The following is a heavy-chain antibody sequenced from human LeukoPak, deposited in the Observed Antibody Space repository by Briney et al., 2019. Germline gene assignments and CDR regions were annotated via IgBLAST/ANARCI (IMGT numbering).Heavy chain of an antibody. Sequence: ASVKVSCKASGYTFTGYYMHWVRQAPGQGLEWMGWINPNSGGTNYAQKFQGRVTMTRDTSISTAYMELSSLRSEDTAVYYCARVGGSSSWYSPHDAFDIWGQGTMVTVSS. J-gene: IGHJ3*02. D-gene: IGHD6-13*01. CDR1: GYTFTGYY. CDR2: INPNSGGT. V-gene: IGHV1-2*02. CDR3: ARVGGSSSWYSPHDAFDI.